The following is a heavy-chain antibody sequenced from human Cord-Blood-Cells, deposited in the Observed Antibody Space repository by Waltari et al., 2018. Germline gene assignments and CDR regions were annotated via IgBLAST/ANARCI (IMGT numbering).Heavy chain of an antibody. CDR2: VDPEDGET. CDR3: ATDRALYDSSGYYFDY. Sequence: EVQLVQSGAEVKKPGATVKISCKVSGYTFTDYYMHWVQQAPGKGLEWMGLVDPEDGETIYAEKFQGGGTITAETSTDTAYMELSSLRSEDTAVYYCATDRALYDSSGYYFDYWGQGTLVTVSS. J-gene: IGHJ4*02. D-gene: IGHD3-22*01. CDR1: GYTFTDYY. V-gene: IGHV1-69-2*01.